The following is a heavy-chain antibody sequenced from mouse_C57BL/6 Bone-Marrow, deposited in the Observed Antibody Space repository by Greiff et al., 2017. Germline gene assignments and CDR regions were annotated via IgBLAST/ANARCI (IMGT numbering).Heavy chain of an antibody. CDR1: GFNLKDDY. D-gene: IGHD2-3*01. V-gene: IGHV14-4*01. CDR3: TTMMFDY. CDR2: IDPENGDT. J-gene: IGHJ2*01. Sequence: EVQLQQSGAELVRPGASVKLSCTASGFNLKDDYLHWVKQRPEQGLEWIGWIDPENGDTKYASKFQGKAPITADTSSNTAYLQLSSLTSEDTAVYYCTTMMFDYWGQGTTLTVSS.